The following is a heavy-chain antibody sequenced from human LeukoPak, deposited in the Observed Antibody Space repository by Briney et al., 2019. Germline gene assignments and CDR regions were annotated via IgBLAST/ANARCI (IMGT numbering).Heavy chain of an antibody. V-gene: IGHV3-30*04. Sequence: GTSLRLSCAASGFDFSGSHMHWVRQAPGKGLEWVSGISNDGNSKYYGDSAQGRFSISRDNAKNTLYLQVDSVRAEDTAVYYCAREGHSSGRAAALDYWGQGTGVTVSS. J-gene: IGHJ4*02. CDR3: AREGHSSGRAAALDY. D-gene: IGHD3-22*01. CDR1: GFDFSGSH. CDR2: ISNDGNSK.